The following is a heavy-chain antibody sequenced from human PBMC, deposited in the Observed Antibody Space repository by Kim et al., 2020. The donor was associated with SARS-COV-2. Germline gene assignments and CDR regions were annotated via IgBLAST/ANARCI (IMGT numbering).Heavy chain of an antibody. CDR3: ASTTFLIVATKTYYFDY. D-gene: IGHD5-12*01. Sequence: LKGRVTISVDTSKNQFSLKLSSVTAADTAVYYCASTTFLIVATKTYYFDYWGQGTLVTVSS. J-gene: IGHJ4*02. V-gene: IGHV4-39*01.